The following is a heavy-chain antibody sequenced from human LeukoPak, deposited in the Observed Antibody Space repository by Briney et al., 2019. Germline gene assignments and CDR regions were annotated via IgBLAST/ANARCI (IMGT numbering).Heavy chain of an antibody. CDR2: ISYDGSNK. Sequence: GGSLRLSCAASGFTFSSYAMHWVRQAPGKGLEWVAVISYDGSNKYYADSVKGRFTISRDNSKNTLYLQMNSLRAEDTAVYYCARDQLNYLGYYYGMDVWGQGTTVTVSS. CDR1: GFTFSSYA. CDR3: ARDQLNYLGYYYGMDV. J-gene: IGHJ6*02. V-gene: IGHV3-30-3*01. D-gene: IGHD7-27*01.